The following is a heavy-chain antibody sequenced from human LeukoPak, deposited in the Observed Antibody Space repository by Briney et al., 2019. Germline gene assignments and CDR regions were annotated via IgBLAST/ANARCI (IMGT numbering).Heavy chain of an antibody. Sequence: GGSLRLSCAASGFTFSSYGMHWVRQAPGKGLEWVAVISYDGSNKYYADSVKGRFTISRDNSKNTLYLQMNSLRAEDTAVYYCAKVGDWNYFESSGIDYWGQGTLVTVSS. CDR3: AKVGDWNYFESSGIDY. CDR1: GFTFSSYG. CDR2: ISYDGSNK. D-gene: IGHD1-7*01. V-gene: IGHV3-30*18. J-gene: IGHJ4*02.